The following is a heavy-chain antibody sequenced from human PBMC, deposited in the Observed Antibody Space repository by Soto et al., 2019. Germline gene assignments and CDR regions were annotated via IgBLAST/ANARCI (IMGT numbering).Heavy chain of an antibody. D-gene: IGHD3-16*02. J-gene: IGHJ5*02. V-gene: IGHV3-21*01. Sequence: GGSLRLSCAASGFTFSSYSMNWVRQAPGKGLEWVSSISGSGYIYYADSVKGRFTISRDNAKNSLYLQMNSLRAEDTAVYYCARAAEYDSVWGSYRADWFDPWGQGTLVTVSS. CDR3: ARAAEYDSVWGSYRADWFDP. CDR1: GFTFSSYS. CDR2: ISGSGYI.